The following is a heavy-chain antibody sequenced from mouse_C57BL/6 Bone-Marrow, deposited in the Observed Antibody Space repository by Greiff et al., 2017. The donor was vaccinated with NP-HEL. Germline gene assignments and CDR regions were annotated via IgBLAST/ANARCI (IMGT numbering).Heavy chain of an antibody. D-gene: IGHD2-4*01. Sequence: QVQLKESGPGLVAPSQSLSITCTVSGFSLTSYAISWVRQPPGKGLEWLGVIWTGGGTNYNSAHKSRKSISKDNTKIQVFLKMTNMQTDGMTRYDCARNRLREYYAMDYWGQGTSVTVSS. J-gene: IGHJ4*01. V-gene: IGHV2-9-1*01. CDR2: IWTGGGT. CDR3: ARNRLREYYAMDY. CDR1: GFSLTSYA.